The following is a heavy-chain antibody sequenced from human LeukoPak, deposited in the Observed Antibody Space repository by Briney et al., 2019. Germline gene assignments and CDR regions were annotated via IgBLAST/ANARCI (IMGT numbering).Heavy chain of an antibody. CDR2: ISWNSGSI. CDR1: GFTFDDHA. D-gene: IGHD3-22*01. J-gene: IGHJ4*02. V-gene: IGHV3-9*01. CDR3: AKDIYYDSSGLDY. Sequence: PGRSLRLSCAASGFTFDDHAMHWVRQAPGKGLEGVSGISWNSGSIGYADSVKGRFTISRDNAKNSLYLQMNSLRAEDTALYYCAKDIYYDSSGLDYWGQGTLVTVSS.